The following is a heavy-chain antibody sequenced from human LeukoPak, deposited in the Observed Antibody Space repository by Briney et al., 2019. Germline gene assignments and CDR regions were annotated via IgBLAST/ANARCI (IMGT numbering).Heavy chain of an antibody. CDR1: GFTFSNFW. CDR3: ARDRDFDWLSNLDAFDI. J-gene: IGHJ3*02. V-gene: IGHV3-7*01. CDR2: IKEDGRQK. Sequence: GGSLRLSCSASGFTFSNFWMTWVRQAPGKGLEWVANIKEDGRQKYYVDSVKGRFTISRDNAKNSLYLQMNSLRAEDTAVYYCARDRDFDWLSNLDAFDIWGQGTMVTVSS. D-gene: IGHD3-9*01.